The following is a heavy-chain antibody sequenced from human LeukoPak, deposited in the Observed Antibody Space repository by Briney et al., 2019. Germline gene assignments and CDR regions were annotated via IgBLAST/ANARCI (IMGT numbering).Heavy chain of an antibody. Sequence: ASETLSLTCTVSGGSISSYYWSWIRQPAGKGLEWIGRIYTSGSTNYNPSLKSRVTMSVDTSKNQFSLKLSSVTAADTAVYYCATASRYYDSSGSRRNAFDIWGQGTMVTVSP. J-gene: IGHJ3*02. D-gene: IGHD3-22*01. V-gene: IGHV4-4*07. CDR3: ATASRYYDSSGSRRNAFDI. CDR2: IYTSGST. CDR1: GGSISSYY.